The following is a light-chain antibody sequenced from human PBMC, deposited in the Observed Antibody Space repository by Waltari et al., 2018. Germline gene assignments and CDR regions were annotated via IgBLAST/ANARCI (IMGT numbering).Light chain of an antibody. Sequence: DIQMTQSPSTLSASVGDRATITCRASQSIGSWLAWYQQKPGTAPKLLINKASSLESGVPSMFSGTGSGTEFTLTISSLQPDDFATYYCQQYHSYLYTFGQGTKLDI. CDR3: QQYHSYLYT. J-gene: IGKJ2*01. CDR2: KAS. V-gene: IGKV1-5*03. CDR1: QSIGSW.